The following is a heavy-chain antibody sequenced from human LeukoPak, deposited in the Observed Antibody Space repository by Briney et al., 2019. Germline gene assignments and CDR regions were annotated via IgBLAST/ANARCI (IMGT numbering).Heavy chain of an antibody. CDR3: SVSGSGSYSAFDI. Sequence: GASVTVSCKASGYTFTCYYMHWVRPAPGQGLEWMGCINPNSGGTNYAQKFQGRVTMTRDTSISTAYMELSRLRSDDTAVYYCSVSGSGSYSAFDIWGQGTMVTVSS. V-gene: IGHV1-2*02. CDR1: GYTFTCYY. D-gene: IGHD1-26*01. J-gene: IGHJ3*02. CDR2: INPNSGGT.